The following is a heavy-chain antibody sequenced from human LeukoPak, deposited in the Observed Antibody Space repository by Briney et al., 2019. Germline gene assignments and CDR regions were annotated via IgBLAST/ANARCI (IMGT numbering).Heavy chain of an antibody. V-gene: IGHV3-21*01. D-gene: IGHD6-6*01. CDR2: ISSSSSYI. CDR1: GFTFTNNYS. CDR3: ARDSSSVRPFDY. Sequence: PGGSLRLSCAASGFTFTNNYSINWVRQAPGKGLEWVSSISSSSSYIYYADSVKGRFTISRDNAKNSLYLQMNSLRAEDTAVYYCARDSSSVRPFDYWGQGTLVTVSS. J-gene: IGHJ4*02.